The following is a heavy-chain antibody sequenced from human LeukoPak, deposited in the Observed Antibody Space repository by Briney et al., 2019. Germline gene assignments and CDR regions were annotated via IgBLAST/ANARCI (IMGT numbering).Heavy chain of an antibody. V-gene: IGHV4-34*01. CDR3: AKGGGAFDI. CDR1: GGSFSGYY. D-gene: IGHD4-23*01. J-gene: IGHJ3*02. CDR2: INHSGST. Sequence: SETLSLTCAVYGGSFSGYYWSWIRQPPGKGLEWIGEINHSGSTNYNPSLKSRVTISVDTSKNQFSLKLSSVTAADTAVYYCAKGGGAFDIWGQGTMVTVSS.